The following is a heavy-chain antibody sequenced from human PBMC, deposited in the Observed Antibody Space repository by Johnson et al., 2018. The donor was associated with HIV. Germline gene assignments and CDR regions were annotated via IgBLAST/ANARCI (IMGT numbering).Heavy chain of an antibody. J-gene: IGHJ3*02. CDR1: GFSISNYA. CDR2: IANDGSFQ. Sequence: QVQLVESGGGVVQPGRSLRLAYVTSGFSISNYAMHWVRQAPGKGLEWVAVIANDGSFQYYTDSVKGRFTISRDNSKNTVFLQMNSLRSDDTAVYFCARDQAYRSSWAFSFDIWGQGTMVIVSS. CDR3: ARDQAYRSSWAFSFDI. V-gene: IGHV3-30*04. D-gene: IGHD6-13*01.